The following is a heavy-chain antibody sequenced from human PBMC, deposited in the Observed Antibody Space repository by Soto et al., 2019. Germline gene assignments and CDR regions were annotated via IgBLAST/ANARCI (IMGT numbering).Heavy chain of an antibody. CDR2: MSYNGNT. CDR3: ARDREYCTPTRCYWNFDS. J-gene: IGHJ4*01. V-gene: IGHV4-61*08. D-gene: IGHD2-2*01. Sequence: KSSETLSLTCVVSGGSVSSDGYYWTWIRQPPGKGLEWIGYMSYNGNTNYNPSLESRVTISRDTSRNQFSLRLRFVTAADTAMYYCARDREYCTPTRCYWNFDSWGHGSLGTVSS. CDR1: GGSVSSDGYY.